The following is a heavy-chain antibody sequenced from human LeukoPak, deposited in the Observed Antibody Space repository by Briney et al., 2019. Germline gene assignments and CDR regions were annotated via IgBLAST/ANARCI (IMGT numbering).Heavy chain of an antibody. D-gene: IGHD4-23*01. Sequence: SGGSLRLSCAASGFTVNNNYMNWVRQAPGKGLEWVSGIYGDGSTYYADSVKGRFTISRDNSKNTLYLQVNSLTAEDTAVYYCARGNSDAFDIWGHGTMVTVSS. CDR2: IYGDGST. CDR3: ARGNSDAFDI. CDR1: GFTVNNNY. J-gene: IGHJ3*02. V-gene: IGHV3-53*01.